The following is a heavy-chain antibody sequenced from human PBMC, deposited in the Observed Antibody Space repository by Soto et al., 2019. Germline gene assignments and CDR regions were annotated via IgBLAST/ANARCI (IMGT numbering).Heavy chain of an antibody. D-gene: IGHD5-12*01. CDR2: IYTSGST. V-gene: IGHV4-4*07. CDR3: ARERRYSGYVLFHY. CDR1: GGSISSYY. J-gene: IGHJ4*02. Sequence: SETLSLTCTVSGGSISSYYWSWIRQPAGRGLEWIGRIYTSGSTNYNPSLKSRVTMSVDTSKNQFSLKLSSVTAADTAVYYCARERRYSGYVLFHYWGPGTLVTVYS.